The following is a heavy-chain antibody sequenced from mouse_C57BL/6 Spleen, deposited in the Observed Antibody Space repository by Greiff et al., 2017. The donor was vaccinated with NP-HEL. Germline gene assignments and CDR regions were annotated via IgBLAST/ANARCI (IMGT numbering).Heavy chain of an antibody. CDR2: IYPRSGNT. CDR3: AREDYYGSRDAMDY. CDR1: GYTFTSYG. J-gene: IGHJ4*01. V-gene: IGHV1-81*01. D-gene: IGHD1-1*01. Sequence: VQLQQSGAELARPGASVKLSCKASGYTFTSYGISWVKQRTGQGLEWIGEIYPRSGNTYYNEKFKGKATLTADKSSSTAYMELRSLTSEDSAVYFGAREDYYGSRDAMDYWGQGTSVTVSS.